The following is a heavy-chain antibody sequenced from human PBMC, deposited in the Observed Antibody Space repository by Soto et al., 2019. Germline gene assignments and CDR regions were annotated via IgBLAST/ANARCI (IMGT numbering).Heavy chain of an antibody. CDR2: IYYSGST. J-gene: IGHJ4*02. D-gene: IGHD4-4*01. V-gene: IGHV4-31*02. CDR3: ARFYIYDYSTSPYFDY. Sequence: KGLEWIGYIYYSGSTYYNPSLKSRVTISVDTSKNQFSLKLSSVTAADTAVYYCARFYIYDYSTSPYFDYWXQGTL.